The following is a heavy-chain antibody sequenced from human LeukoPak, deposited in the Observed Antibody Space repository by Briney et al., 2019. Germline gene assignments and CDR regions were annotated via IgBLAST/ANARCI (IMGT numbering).Heavy chain of an antibody. V-gene: IGHV3-23*01. Sequence: GGSLRLSCAASGFTFSSHTMTWVRQAPGKGLEWVSAIRGSGGSTYYADSVQGRLTISRDNSKNTLYLQMNSLRAEDTAVYYCVSDSNYNYWGQGTLVTVSS. CDR3: VSDSNYNY. J-gene: IGHJ4*02. CDR2: IRGSGGST. D-gene: IGHD4-11*01. CDR1: GFTFSSHT.